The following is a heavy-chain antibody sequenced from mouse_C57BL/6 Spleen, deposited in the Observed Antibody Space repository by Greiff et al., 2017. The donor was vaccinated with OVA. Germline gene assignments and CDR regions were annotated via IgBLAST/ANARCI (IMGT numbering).Heavy chain of an antibody. Sequence: VQLQQSGPELVKPGASVKIPCKASGYTFTDYNMDWVKQSHGKSLAWIGDINPNNGGTIYNQKFKGKATLTVDKSSSTAYMELRSLTSEDTAVNYSARKRTFYYGSAAFAYWGQGTLLTVSA. CDR1: GYTFTDYN. CDR2: INPNNGGT. D-gene: IGHD2-2*01. CDR3: ARKRTFYYGSAAFAY. V-gene: IGHV1-18*01. J-gene: IGHJ3*01.